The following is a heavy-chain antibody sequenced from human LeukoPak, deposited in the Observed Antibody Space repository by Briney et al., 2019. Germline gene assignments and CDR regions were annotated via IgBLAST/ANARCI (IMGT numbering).Heavy chain of an antibody. D-gene: IGHD6-13*01. Sequence: APVKVSCKASGYTFTSYAMHWVRQAPGQRLEWMGWINAGNGNTKYSQKFQGRVTITRDTSASTAYMELSSLRSEDTAVYYCARGYIAAAYYYGMGVWGKGTTVTVSS. V-gene: IGHV1-3*01. CDR3: ARGYIAAAYYYGMGV. J-gene: IGHJ6*04. CDR2: INAGNGNT. CDR1: GYTFTSYA.